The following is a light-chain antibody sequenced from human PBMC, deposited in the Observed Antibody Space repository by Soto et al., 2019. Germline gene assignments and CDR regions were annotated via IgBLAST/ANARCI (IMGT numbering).Light chain of an antibody. CDR3: SSYTSSSTPVV. CDR2: EVS. V-gene: IGLV2-14*01. Sequence: QSVLTQPASVSGSPGQSITISCTGTSSDVGGYNYVSWYQQHPGKAPKLMIYEVSNRPSGVSHRFSGSKSGNTASLTISGLQAVDEADYYCSSYTSSSTPVVFGGGTKVTVL. J-gene: IGLJ2*01. CDR1: SSDVGGYNY.